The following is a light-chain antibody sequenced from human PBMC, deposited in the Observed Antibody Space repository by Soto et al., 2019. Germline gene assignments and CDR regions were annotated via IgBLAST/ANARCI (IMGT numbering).Light chain of an antibody. V-gene: IGKV1-39*01. CDR2: AAS. CDR1: QSISSY. J-gene: IGKJ1*01. CDR3: QLSSSTPGWT. Sequence: DIPMTQSPSSLSASVGDRVTITCRASQSISSYLNWYQQKPGRAPKLLIYAASTLQSGVPSRFSGSGSGTDFSLTISSLQTEDFATYYCQLSSSTPGWTFGQGSKVEIK.